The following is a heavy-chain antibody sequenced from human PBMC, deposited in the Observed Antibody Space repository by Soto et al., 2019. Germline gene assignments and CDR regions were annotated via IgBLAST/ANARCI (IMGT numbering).Heavy chain of an antibody. Sequence: ASVKVSCKSSGYIFSDYGITWVRQAPGQGLEWMGWISAYNGNTDYAQKFQDRLTLATDTSTSTAYMELRSLRSDDTALYYCARPVTSPDHLDIWGQGTMVPVSS. V-gene: IGHV1-18*01. J-gene: IGHJ3*02. CDR2: ISAYNGNT. CDR3: ARPVTSPDHLDI. CDR1: GYIFSDYG. D-gene: IGHD4-4*01.